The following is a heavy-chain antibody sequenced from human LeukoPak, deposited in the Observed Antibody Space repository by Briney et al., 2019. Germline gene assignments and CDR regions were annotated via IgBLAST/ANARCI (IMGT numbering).Heavy chain of an antibody. CDR2: IYSGGST. J-gene: IGHJ4*02. V-gene: IGHV3-66*01. CDR1: GFTVSSNY. D-gene: IGHD2-2*01. Sequence: GGSLRLSCAASGFTVSSNYMSWVRQAPGKGLEWVSVIYSGGSTYYADSVKGRFTISRDNSKNTLYLQMNGLRAEDTAVYYCARGPIVVVPAGPFDYWGQGTLVTVSS. CDR3: ARGPIVVVPAGPFDY.